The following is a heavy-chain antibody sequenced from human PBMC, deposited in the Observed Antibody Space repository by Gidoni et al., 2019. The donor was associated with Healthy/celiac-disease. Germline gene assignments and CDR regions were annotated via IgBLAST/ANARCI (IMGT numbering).Heavy chain of an antibody. CDR1: GFTVSSNY. V-gene: IGHV3-53*01. CDR3: ARSPSGETCFDY. CDR2: IYSVGST. J-gene: IGHJ4*02. Sequence: EVQLVESGGGLIQPGGSLRLSCAASGFTVSSNYMSWVRQAPGKALAWVSVIYSVGSTYYADSVKGRFTISRDNSKNTLYLQMNSLSAEDTAVYYCARSPSGETCFDYWGQGTLVTVSS.